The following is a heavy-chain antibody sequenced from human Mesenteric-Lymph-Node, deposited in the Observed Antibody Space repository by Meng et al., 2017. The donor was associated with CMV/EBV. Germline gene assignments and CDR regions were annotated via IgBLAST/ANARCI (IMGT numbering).Heavy chain of an antibody. CDR3: AIRVYSSSWYWGDFDY. Sequence: SVKVSCKASGGTFSSYAISWVRQAPGQGLEWMGGIIPIFGTANYAQKFQGRVTITTDESTSTAYMELSSLRSEDTAVYYCAIRVYSSSWYWGDFDYWGQGTLVTVSS. CDR1: GGTFSSYA. V-gene: IGHV1-69*05. J-gene: IGHJ4*02. D-gene: IGHD6-13*01. CDR2: IIPIFGTA.